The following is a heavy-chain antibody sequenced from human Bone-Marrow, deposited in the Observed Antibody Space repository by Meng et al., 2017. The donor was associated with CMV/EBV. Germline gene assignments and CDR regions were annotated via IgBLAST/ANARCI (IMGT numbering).Heavy chain of an antibody. Sequence: GESLKISCAASGFTFSSYSMNWVRQAPGKGLEWVSSISSSSTYIHYADSVKGRFTISRDNAKNSLYLQMNSLRAEDTAVYYCASDREPSSSDNRFDPWGQGTLVTVSS. J-gene: IGHJ5*02. V-gene: IGHV3-21*01. D-gene: IGHD6-6*01. CDR3: ASDREPSSSDNRFDP. CDR2: ISSSSTYI. CDR1: GFTFSSYS.